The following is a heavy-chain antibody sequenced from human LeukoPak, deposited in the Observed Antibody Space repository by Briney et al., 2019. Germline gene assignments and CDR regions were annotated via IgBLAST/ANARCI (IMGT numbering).Heavy chain of an antibody. V-gene: IGHV1-8*01. D-gene: IGHD3-10*01. CDR1: GYTFTSYD. CDR3: ASGYYYGAGGLDP. Sequence: ASVKVSCTASGYTFTSYDINWVRQAPGQGLEWMGWMNPNIGNTGYAQKFQGRVTMTRNTSISTAYMELSSLRSEDTAVYYCASGYYYGAGGLDPWGQGTLVTVSS. J-gene: IGHJ5*02. CDR2: MNPNIGNT.